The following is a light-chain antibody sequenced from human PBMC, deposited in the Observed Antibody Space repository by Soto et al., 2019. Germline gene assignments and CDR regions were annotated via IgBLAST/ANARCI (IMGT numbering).Light chain of an antibody. CDR1: QTVSTY. CDR3: QQTYTTPRT. Sequence: DTQMTQSPSSLSASVGDRISITCRASQTVSTYLNWYQQKAGQAPTLLISATSTLQSGVPSRFSGSGSGTEFTLTITSLQPADCATYYCQQTYTTPRTFGQATKVAFK. V-gene: IGKV1-39*01. CDR2: ATS. J-gene: IGKJ1*01.